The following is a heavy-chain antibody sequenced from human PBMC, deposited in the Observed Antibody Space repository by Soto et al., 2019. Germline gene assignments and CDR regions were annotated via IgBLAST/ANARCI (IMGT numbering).Heavy chain of an antibody. D-gene: IGHD3-22*01. CDR3: ARDRGSPRDYYDSSGYFDY. Sequence: ASVKVSCKASGYTFTSYGISWVRQAPGQGLEWMGWISTYNGNTNYAQKLQGGVTMTTDTSTSTAYMELRSLRSDDTAVYYCARDRGSPRDYYDSSGYFDYWGQGTLVTVSS. J-gene: IGHJ4*02. CDR1: GYTFTSYG. CDR2: ISTYNGNT. V-gene: IGHV1-18*01.